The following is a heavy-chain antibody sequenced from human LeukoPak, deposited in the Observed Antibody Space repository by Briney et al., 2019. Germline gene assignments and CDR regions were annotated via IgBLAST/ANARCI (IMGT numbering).Heavy chain of an antibody. V-gene: IGHV3-23*01. D-gene: IGHD2-15*01. CDR1: GFTFSSYA. Sequence: GGSLRLSCAASGFTFSSYAMSWVRQAPGKGLEWVSAISGSGGSTYYADSVKGRFTISRDNSKNTLYLQMNGLRAEDTAVYYCAKDPRYCSGGSCYSGFLGYFDYWGQGTLVTVSS. CDR3: AKDPRYCSGGSCYSGFLGYFDY. J-gene: IGHJ4*02. CDR2: ISGSGGST.